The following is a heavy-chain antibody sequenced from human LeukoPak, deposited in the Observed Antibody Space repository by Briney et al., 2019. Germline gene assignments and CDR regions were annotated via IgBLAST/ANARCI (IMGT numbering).Heavy chain of an antibody. CDR3: TADRRYSSGWYVDYYYYMDV. CDR1: GFTFSNAW. CDR2: IKSKTDGGTT. V-gene: IGHV3-15*01. D-gene: IGHD6-19*01. Sequence: GGSLRLSCAASGFTFSNAWMGWVRQAPGKGLEWVGRIKSKTDGGTTGCGAPVKGRFTISRDDSKNTLYLQMNSLKTEDLGADYSTADRRYSSGWYVDYYYYMDVWGKGTTVTVSS. J-gene: IGHJ6*03.